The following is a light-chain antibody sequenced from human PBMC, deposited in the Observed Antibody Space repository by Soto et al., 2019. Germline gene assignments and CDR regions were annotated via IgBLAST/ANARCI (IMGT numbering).Light chain of an antibody. CDR2: DAS. J-gene: IGKJ5*01. CDR1: QSVRSH. Sequence: VTRSRATLYLYKGERATLSCRASQSVRSHLAWYQQRPGQPPRLLIYDASYRATGVPLRFSGSGSGTEFTLTISSLESGDSAIYYCQQLSDLPPIPFGQ. CDR3: QQLSDLPPIP. V-gene: IGKV3-11*01.